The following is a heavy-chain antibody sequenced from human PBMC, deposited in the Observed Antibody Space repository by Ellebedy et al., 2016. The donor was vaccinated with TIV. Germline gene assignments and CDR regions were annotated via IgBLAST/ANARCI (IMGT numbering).Heavy chain of an antibody. J-gene: IGHJ4*02. V-gene: IGHV4-4*07. CDR3: AGGYSSGWTDY. Sequence: MPSETLSLTCTVSGGSISSYYWSWIRQPAGKGLEWIGRIYTSGSTNYNPSLQSRFTMSVDTSKNQFSLKLSSVTAADTAVYYCAGGYSSGWTDYWGQGTLVTVSS. CDR1: GGSISSYY. CDR2: IYTSGST. D-gene: IGHD6-19*01.